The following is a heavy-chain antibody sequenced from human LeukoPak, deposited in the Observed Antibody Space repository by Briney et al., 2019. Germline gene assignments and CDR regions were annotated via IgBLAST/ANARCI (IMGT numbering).Heavy chain of an antibody. CDR2: IVVGSGNT. Sequence: SVKVSCKASGFTFTSPAMQWVRQARGQRLEWIGWIVVGSGNTNYAQKFQERVTITRDMSTSTAYMELSSLRSEDTAVYYCAAIQTKATDVWGKGTTVTVSS. J-gene: IGHJ6*04. D-gene: IGHD5-12*01. CDR3: AAIQTKATDV. V-gene: IGHV1-58*02. CDR1: GFTFTSPA.